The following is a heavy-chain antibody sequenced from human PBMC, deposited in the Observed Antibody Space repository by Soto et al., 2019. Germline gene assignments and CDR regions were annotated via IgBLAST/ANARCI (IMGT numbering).Heavy chain of an antibody. Sequence: GGSLRLSCVVSGLTFRSYAMSWVRQAPGKGLEWVSGISGGGGGTYYADSVKGRFTISRDPSTTTLFLDMYSLGAEDTAIYYCAKGRKPDHDDGLCAFDSWGQGVLVT. D-gene: IGHD3-3*01. CDR2: ISGGGGGT. CDR1: GLTFRSYA. J-gene: IGHJ4*02. CDR3: AKGRKPDHDDGLCAFDS. V-gene: IGHV3-23*01.